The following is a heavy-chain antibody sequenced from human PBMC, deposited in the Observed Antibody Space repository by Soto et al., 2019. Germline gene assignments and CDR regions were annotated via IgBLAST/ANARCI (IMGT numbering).Heavy chain of an antibody. Sequence: GGSLRLSCAASGFAFSSYGMHWVRQAPGKGLEWVVVIWFDGSNKYYADSVKGRFTISRDNSKNTVYLQMNSLRAEDTAVYYCAREGDYCSSTSCYRKSYYYMDVWGKGTTVTVSS. CDR2: IWFDGSNK. D-gene: IGHD2-2*01. CDR3: AREGDYCSSTSCYRKSYYYMDV. J-gene: IGHJ6*03. V-gene: IGHV3-33*01. CDR1: GFAFSSYG.